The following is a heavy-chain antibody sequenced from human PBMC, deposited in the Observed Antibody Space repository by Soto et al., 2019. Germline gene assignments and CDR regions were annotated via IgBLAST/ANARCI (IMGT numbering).Heavy chain of an antibody. D-gene: IGHD6-13*01. J-gene: IGHJ6*02. V-gene: IGHV3-53*01. Sequence: GGSLRLSCAASGFTVSSNYMSWVRQAPGKGLEWVSVIYSGGSTYYADSVKGRFTISRDHSKNTLYLQMNSLRAEDTAVYYCARRQQLVRDFYYYYGMDVWGQGTTVTVSS. CDR1: GFTVSSNY. CDR3: ARRQQLVRDFYYYYGMDV. CDR2: IYSGGST.